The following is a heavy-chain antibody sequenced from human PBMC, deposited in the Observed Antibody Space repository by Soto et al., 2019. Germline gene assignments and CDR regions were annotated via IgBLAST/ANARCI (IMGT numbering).Heavy chain of an antibody. Sequence: PSETLSLTCAVSGGSISSSNWWGWVRQPPGKGLEWIGEIYHSGSTNYNPSLKSRVTISVDKSKNQFSLKLSSVTAADTAVYYCARADSSGYYALFDYWGQGTLVTVSS. J-gene: IGHJ4*02. CDR3: ARADSSGYYALFDY. D-gene: IGHD3-22*01. CDR2: IYHSGST. CDR1: GGSISSSNW. V-gene: IGHV4-4*02.